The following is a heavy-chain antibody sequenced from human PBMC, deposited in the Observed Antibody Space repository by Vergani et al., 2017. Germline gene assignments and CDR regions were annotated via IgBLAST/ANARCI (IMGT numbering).Heavy chain of an antibody. D-gene: IGHD6-19*01. V-gene: IGHV4-59*02. CDR2: IHYSENT. J-gene: IGHJ5*02. CDR3: ASDTHSGQRADR. CDR1: GGSVSGYY. Sequence: QVRLQESGPGLVKPSETLSLTCSVSGGSVSGYYWSWIRQPPGKGLEWIGSIHYSENTNYNPSLKTRVTISVDTSKNQFSLTLTSVTAADTAVYYCASDTHSGQRADRWGQGILVTVTS.